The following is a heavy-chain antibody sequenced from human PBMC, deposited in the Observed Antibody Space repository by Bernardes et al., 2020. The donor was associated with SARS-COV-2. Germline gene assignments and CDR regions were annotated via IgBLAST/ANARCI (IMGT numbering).Heavy chain of an antibody. CDR2: IYGDDDS. V-gene: IGHV2-5*02. CDR1: GFSLSTNTVS. D-gene: IGHD3-3*01. J-gene: IGHJ4*02. Sequence: SGPTLVKPTETLTLTCSFSGFSLSTNTVSLAWFRQPPGKALEWLTLIYGDDDSRYSPSLRSRLTLTKDSSKNQVVLTMTNMDPVDSATYYCAHGRYYDSWSVYHLFDFWGQGIQVTVSS. CDR3: AHGRYYDSWSVYHLFDF.